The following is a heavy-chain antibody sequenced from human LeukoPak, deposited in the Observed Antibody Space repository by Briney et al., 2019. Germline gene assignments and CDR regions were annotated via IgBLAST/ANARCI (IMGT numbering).Heavy chain of an antibody. D-gene: IGHD3-22*01. CDR3: ARVGGRGEWLLLYYFDY. CDR1: GFTFSDYY. CDR2: ISSSGSTI. J-gene: IGHJ4*02. Sequence: GGSLRLSCAASGFTFSDYYMSWIRLAPGKGLEWVSYISSSGSTIYYADSVKGRFTISRDNAKNSLYLQMNSLRAEVTAVYYCARVGGRGEWLLLYYFDYWGQGTLVTVSS. V-gene: IGHV3-11*04.